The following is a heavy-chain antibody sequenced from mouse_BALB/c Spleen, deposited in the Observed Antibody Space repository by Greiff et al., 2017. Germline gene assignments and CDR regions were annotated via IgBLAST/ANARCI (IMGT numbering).Heavy chain of an antibody. CDR2: ISYDGSN. J-gene: IGHJ3*01. Sequence: EVKLLESGPGLVKPSQSLSLTCSVTGYSITSGYYWNWIRQFPGNKLEWMGYISYDGSNNYNPSLKNRISITRDTSKNQFFLKLNSVTTEDTATYYCAREGAYGNPFAYWGQGTLVTVSA. V-gene: IGHV3-6*02. CDR1: GYSITSGYY. D-gene: IGHD2-1*01. CDR3: AREGAYGNPFAY.